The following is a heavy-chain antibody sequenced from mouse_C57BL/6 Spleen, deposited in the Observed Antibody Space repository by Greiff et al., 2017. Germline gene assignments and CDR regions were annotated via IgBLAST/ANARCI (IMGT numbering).Heavy chain of an antibody. D-gene: IGHD1-1*01. J-gene: IGHJ2*01. V-gene: IGHV1-54*01. Sequence: QVQLKQSGAELVRPGTSVKVSCKASGYAFTNYLIEWVKQRPGQGLEWIGVINPGSGGTNYNEKFKGKATLTADKSSSTAYMQLSSLTSEDSAVYFCARSAGGDYFFFDYWGQGTTLTVSS. CDR3: ARSAGGDYFFFDY. CDR2: INPGSGGT. CDR1: GYAFTNYL.